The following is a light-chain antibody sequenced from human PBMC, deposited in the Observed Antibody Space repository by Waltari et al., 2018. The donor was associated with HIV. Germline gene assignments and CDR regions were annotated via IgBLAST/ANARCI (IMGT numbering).Light chain of an antibody. J-gene: IGKJ1*01. CDR1: QTGRSS. Sequence: IQITQSPPSLSASVGQRVTITCRASQTGRSSLAWYQQRPGKAPKSLVYGASKLQTEVPSRFSAGGSGTNFSLTISSLKPEDFATYICQQYYTFPRTFGRGTRVDMK. CDR3: QQYYTFPRT. CDR2: GAS. V-gene: IGKV1D-16*01.